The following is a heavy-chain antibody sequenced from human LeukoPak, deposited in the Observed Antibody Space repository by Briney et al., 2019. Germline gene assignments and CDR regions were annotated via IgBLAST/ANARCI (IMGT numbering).Heavy chain of an antibody. J-gene: IGHJ4*02. D-gene: IGHD5-12*01. CDR2: INPSGGST. CDR3: ARAGLYGYSGYDLRGYFDY. V-gene: IGHV1-46*01. Sequence: GASVKVSCKASGYTFTSYYMHWVRQAPGQGLEWMGIINPSGGSTSYAQKFQGRVTMTRDMSTSTVYMELSRLRSDDTAVYYCARAGLYGYSGYDLRGYFDYWGQGTLVTVSS. CDR1: GYTFTSYY.